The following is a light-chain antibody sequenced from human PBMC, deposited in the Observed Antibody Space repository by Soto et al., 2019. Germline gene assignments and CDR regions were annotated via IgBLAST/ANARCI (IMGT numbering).Light chain of an antibody. V-gene: IGKV1-12*01. CDR3: QQSYSNRT. CDR1: QGISSW. CDR2: AAS. J-gene: IGKJ1*01. Sequence: DHQMTQSPSSVSASVGYRVTTTFRASQGISSWLAWYQQKPGKAPKLLIYAASSLHSGVPSMFSGSGSGTDFTLTISRLQPEDFATYYCQQSYSNRTFCQGTKVDIK.